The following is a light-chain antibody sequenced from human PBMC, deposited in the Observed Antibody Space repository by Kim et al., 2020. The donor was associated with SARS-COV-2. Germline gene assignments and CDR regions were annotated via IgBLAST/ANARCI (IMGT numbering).Light chain of an antibody. V-gene: IGKV3-15*01. CDR2: GAS. CDR3: QQYNNWPPM. CDR1: QSVSSN. J-gene: IGKJ1*01. Sequence: GSPGESATLSCRASQSVSSNLAWYQQKPGQAPRLLIYGASTRATGVPARFTGSGSGAEFTLTISSLQSEDFAVYYCQQYNNWPPMFGQGTKVGIK.